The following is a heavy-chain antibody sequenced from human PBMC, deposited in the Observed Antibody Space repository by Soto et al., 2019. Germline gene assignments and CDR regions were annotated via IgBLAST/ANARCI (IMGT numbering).Heavy chain of an antibody. Sequence: EVQLLESGGGLVQPGGSLRLSCAASGFTFTNYAMTWVRQAPGKGLEWVSISSGSGSGGSTNYADSVKGRFTISRDNSKNTLYLQMHSLRVEDTAVYYCATDRDDYRNYVFDYWGQGTLVTVSS. J-gene: IGHJ4*02. V-gene: IGHV3-23*01. CDR1: GFTFTNYA. D-gene: IGHD4-4*01. CDR2: SSGSGSGGST. CDR3: ATDRDDYRNYVFDY.